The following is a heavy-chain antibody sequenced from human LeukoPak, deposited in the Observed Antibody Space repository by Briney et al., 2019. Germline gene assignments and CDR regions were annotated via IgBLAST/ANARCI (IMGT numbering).Heavy chain of an antibody. Sequence: GGSLRLSCAASGFTFSTYWMHWVRQDPGKGPVWVSRINSDGSSTIYADSVKGRFTISRDNAKSTLYLQMNSLRAEDTAVYYCARERNFYYFDYWGQGALVTVSS. CDR2: INSDGSST. CDR1: GFTFSTYW. CDR3: ARERNFYYFDY. J-gene: IGHJ4*02. V-gene: IGHV3-74*01. D-gene: IGHD3-3*01.